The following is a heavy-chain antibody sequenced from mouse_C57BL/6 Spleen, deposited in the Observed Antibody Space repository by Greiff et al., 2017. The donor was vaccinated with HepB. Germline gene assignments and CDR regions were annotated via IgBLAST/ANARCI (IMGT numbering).Heavy chain of an antibody. J-gene: IGHJ3*01. Sequence: VQLQQSGAELVKPGASVKLSCKASGYTFTSYWMHWVKQRPGQGLEWIGMIHPNSGSTNYNEKFKSKATLTVDKSSSTAYMQLSSLTSEDSAVYYCARNTWIYDGYYPFAYWGQGTLVTVSA. CDR1: GYTFTSYW. V-gene: IGHV1-64*01. CDR3: ARNTWIYDGYYPFAY. D-gene: IGHD2-3*01. CDR2: IHPNSGST.